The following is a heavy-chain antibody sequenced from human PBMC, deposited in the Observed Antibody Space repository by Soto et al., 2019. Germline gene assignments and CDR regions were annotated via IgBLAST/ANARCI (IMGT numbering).Heavy chain of an antibody. CDR1: GGTFSSYA. CDR3: ARVKYDSSGYYHGRSPFDY. V-gene: IGHV1-69*06. D-gene: IGHD3-22*01. CDR2: IIPIFGTA. J-gene: IGHJ4*02. Sequence: ASVKVSCKASGGTFSSYAISWVRQAPGQGLEWMGGIIPIFGTANYAQKFQGRVTITADKSTSTAYMELSSLRSEDTAVYYCARVKYDSSGYYHGRSPFDYWGQGTLVTVSS.